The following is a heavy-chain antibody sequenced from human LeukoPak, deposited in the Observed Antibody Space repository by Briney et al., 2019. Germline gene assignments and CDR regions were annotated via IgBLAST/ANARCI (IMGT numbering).Heavy chain of an antibody. V-gene: IGHV1-2*04. CDR2: INPNSGGT. Sequence: GASVKVSCKASGYTFTGYYMHWVRQAPGQGLEWMGWINPNSGGTNYAQKFQGWVTMTRDTSISTAYMELSSLRSEDTAVYYCATDLNSGSYSPDRYGMDVWGQGTTVTVSS. D-gene: IGHD1-26*01. J-gene: IGHJ6*02. CDR3: ATDLNSGSYSPDRYGMDV. CDR1: GYTFTGYY.